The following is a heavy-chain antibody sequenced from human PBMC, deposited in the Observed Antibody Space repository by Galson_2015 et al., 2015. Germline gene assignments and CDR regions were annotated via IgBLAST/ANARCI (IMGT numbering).Heavy chain of an antibody. CDR2: ISSSSSYI. CDR1: GFTFSSYR. Sequence: SLRLSCAASGFTFSSYRMNWVRQAPGKGLEWVSSISSSSSYIYYADSVKGRFTISRDNAKNSLYLQMNSLRAEDTAVYYCARDLQSGSKTRYYYYGMDVWGQGTTVTVSS. J-gene: IGHJ6*02. V-gene: IGHV3-21*01. CDR3: ARDLQSGSKTRYYYYGMDV. D-gene: IGHD1-26*01.